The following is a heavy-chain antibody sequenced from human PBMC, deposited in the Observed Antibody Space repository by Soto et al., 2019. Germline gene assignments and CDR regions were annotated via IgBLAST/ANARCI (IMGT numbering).Heavy chain of an antibody. Sequence: QVQLVESGGGVVQPGMTLRLSCRASGFTFSSHGMHWVRQAPGKGLEWVAVVSFDGTNKNYADSVRGRFTISRDNSKNTLYLQMSSLRAEDTAVYYCANGDSSGFEYFQFWGQGTLVTVSS. CDR2: VSFDGTNK. CDR3: ANGDSSGFEYFQF. V-gene: IGHV3-30*18. CDR1: GFTFSSHG. J-gene: IGHJ1*01. D-gene: IGHD3-22*01.